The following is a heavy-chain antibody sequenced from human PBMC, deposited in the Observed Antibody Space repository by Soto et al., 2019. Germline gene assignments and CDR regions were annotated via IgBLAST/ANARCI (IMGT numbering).Heavy chain of an antibody. D-gene: IGHD2-15*01. CDR1: GFTFRSYA. V-gene: IGHV3-30-3*01. Sequence: QVQLVESGGGVVQPGRSLRLSCAASGFTFRSYAMHWVRQAPGKGLECVAVISYDGSNKFYRDSVKGRFTISRDNSKNTLYLQIKSLGYGDTAVYYCARGDRVGIAGVVGARPGEYGVDVWGQATTVTVSS. J-gene: IGHJ6*02. CDR3: ARGDRVGIAGVVGARPGEYGVDV. CDR2: ISYDGSNK.